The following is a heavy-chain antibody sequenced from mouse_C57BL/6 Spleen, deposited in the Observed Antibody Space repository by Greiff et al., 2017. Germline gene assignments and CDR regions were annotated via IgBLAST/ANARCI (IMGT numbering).Heavy chain of an antibody. CDR1: GFSLTSYG. Sequence: VQRVESGPGLVQPSQSLSITCTVSGFSLTSYGVHWVRQSPGKGLEWLGVIWRGGSTDYNAAFMSRLSITKDNSKSQVFFKMNSLQADDTAIYYCAKNGASGNAMDYWGQGTSVTVSS. J-gene: IGHJ4*01. CDR2: IWRGGST. V-gene: IGHV2-5*01. CDR3: AKNGASGNAMDY.